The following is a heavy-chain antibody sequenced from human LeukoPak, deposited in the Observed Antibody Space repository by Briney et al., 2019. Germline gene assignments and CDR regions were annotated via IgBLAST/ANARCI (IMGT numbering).Heavy chain of an antibody. CDR3: ARDRGLGLADS. CDR2: ITPVSDLA. J-gene: IGHJ4*02. Sequence: SVKVSCKASGVIFSSYTFSWVRQAPGQGLEWMGKITPVSDLAHYAQKFQGRVTFTADIHTGTTYMELRSLRSEDTAVYYCARDRGLGLADSWGQGTLVSVSS. V-gene: IGHV1-69*04. D-gene: IGHD3-16*01. CDR1: GVIFSSYT.